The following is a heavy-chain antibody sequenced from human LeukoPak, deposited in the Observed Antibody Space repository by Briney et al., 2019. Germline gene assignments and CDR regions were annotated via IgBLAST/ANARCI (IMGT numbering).Heavy chain of an antibody. CDR3: ARVLPPLDPAAWGASFDY. V-gene: IGHV1-2*02. CDR2: INPNSGGT. J-gene: IGHJ4*02. Sequence: ASVKVSCKASGYTFTGYYMHWVRQAPGQGLEWMGWINPNSGGTNYAQKFQGRVTMTRGTSISTAYMELSRLRSDDTAVYYCARVLPPLDPAAWGASFDYWGQGTLVTVSS. CDR1: GYTFTGYY. D-gene: IGHD2-2*01.